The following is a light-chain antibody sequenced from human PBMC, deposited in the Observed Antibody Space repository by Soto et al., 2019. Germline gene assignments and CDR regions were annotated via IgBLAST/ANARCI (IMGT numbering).Light chain of an antibody. Sequence: DVQMTQSPSILSASVGERVTITCRASQSVSTLLAWYQQKPGKAPKLLIYKASSLESGVPSRFSGSGSGTEFTLTISSLQPDDFATYYCQQYNRYSPWAFGQGTKVEIK. CDR1: QSVSTL. J-gene: IGKJ1*01. V-gene: IGKV1-5*03. CDR2: KAS. CDR3: QQYNRYSPWA.